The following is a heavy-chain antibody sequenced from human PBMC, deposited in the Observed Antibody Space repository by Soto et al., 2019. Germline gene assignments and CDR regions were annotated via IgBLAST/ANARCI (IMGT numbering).Heavy chain of an antibody. CDR1: GGSISSSSYY. V-gene: IGHV4-39*01. D-gene: IGHD2-15*01. CDR2: IYYSGST. CDR3: ARHSVVAETDHWFDP. Sequence: QLQLQESGPGLVKPSETLSLTCAVSGGSISSSSYYWGWIRQPPGKGLEWIGSIYYSGSTYYNPSLKSRVTISVDTSKIQFSLKLSSVTAADTAVYYCARHSVVAETDHWFDPWGQGTLVTVSS. J-gene: IGHJ5*02.